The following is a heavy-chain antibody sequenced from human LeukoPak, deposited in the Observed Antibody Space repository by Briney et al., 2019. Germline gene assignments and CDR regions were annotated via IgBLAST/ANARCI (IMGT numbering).Heavy chain of an antibody. Sequence: PGGSQRLSCVASGFTFSGYWMTWVRQAPGKGLEWVANIKQDGSEKYYVDSVKGRFTISRDNAKNSLYLQMNSLRAEDTAVYYCAKDPGYYGSGSYLNWGQGTLVTVSS. CDR2: IKQDGSEK. D-gene: IGHD3-10*01. CDR1: GFTFSGYW. J-gene: IGHJ4*02. CDR3: AKDPGYYGSGSYLN. V-gene: IGHV3-7*01.